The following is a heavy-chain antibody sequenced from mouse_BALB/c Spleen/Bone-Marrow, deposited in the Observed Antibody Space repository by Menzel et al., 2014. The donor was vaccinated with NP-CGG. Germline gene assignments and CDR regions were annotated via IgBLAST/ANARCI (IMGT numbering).Heavy chain of an antibody. J-gene: IGHJ3*01. Sequence: EVQLQQSGAELVRPGALVKLSCQASGFNIKDYYMHWVKQRPEQGLEWIGWIDPENGNTIYDPKFQGKASITADTSSNTAYLQLSSLTSEDTAVYYCAGGNYRFAYWGQGTLVTASA. CDR3: AGGNYRFAY. V-gene: IGHV14-1*02. CDR1: GFNIKDYY. D-gene: IGHD2-1*01. CDR2: IDPENGNT.